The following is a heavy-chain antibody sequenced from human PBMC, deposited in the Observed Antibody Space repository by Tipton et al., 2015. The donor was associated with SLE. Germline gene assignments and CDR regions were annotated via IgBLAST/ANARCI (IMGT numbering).Heavy chain of an antibody. J-gene: IGHJ3*01. Sequence: TLSLTCTVSGGSISSYYWSWIRQPPGKGLGWIGYIYYSGSTNYNPSLKSRVTISVDTSKNQFSLKLSSVTAADTAVYYCARDGASGVLWGQGTMVTVSS. CDR2: IYYSGST. V-gene: IGHV4-59*01. D-gene: IGHD3-10*01. CDR1: GGSISSYY. CDR3: ARDGASGVL.